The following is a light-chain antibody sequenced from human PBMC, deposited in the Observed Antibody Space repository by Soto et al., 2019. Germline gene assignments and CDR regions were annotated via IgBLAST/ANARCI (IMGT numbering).Light chain of an antibody. J-gene: IGKJ1*01. CDR3: QHYYSYSEA. V-gene: IGKV1-5*03. Sequence: DIQMTQSPSTLSGSVGDRVTITCRASQTISSWLAWYQQKPGKAPKLLIYKASTLKSGVPSRFSGSGSGTEFTLTISSLQPEDFATYYCQHYYSYSEAFGQGTKGDIK. CDR2: KAS. CDR1: QTISSW.